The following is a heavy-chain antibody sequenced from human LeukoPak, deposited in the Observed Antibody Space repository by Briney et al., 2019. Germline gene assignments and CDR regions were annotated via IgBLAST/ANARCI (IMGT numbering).Heavy chain of an antibody. Sequence: AASVKVSCKVCGYTLNELSMHWVRQAPGKGLEGMGGFDPEDGETNYAQKFQCRVTMTEDTSTDTAYMKLSSLRSEDTAVYYCATVVAVVTAIRGGNYFDYWGQGTLVTVSS. J-gene: IGHJ4*02. CDR1: GYTLNELS. CDR2: FDPEDGET. D-gene: IGHD2-21*02. V-gene: IGHV1-24*01. CDR3: ATVVAVVTAIRGGNYFDY.